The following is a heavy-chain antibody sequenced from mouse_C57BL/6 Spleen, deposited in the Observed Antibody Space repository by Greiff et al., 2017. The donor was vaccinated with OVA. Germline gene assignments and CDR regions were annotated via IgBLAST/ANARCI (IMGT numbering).Heavy chain of an antibody. CDR3: AREGEAY. CDR2: INPSTGGT. CDR1: GYSFTGYY. Sequence: VQLQQSGPELVKPGASVKISCKASGYSFTGYYMNWVKQSPEKSLEWIGEINPSTGGTTYNQKFKDKATLTVDKSSSTAYMQLKSLTSEDTAVYYCAREGEAYWGQGTLVTVSA. J-gene: IGHJ3*01. V-gene: IGHV1-42*01.